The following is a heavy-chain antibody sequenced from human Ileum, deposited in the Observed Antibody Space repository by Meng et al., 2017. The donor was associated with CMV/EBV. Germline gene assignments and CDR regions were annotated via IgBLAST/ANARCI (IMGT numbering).Heavy chain of an antibody. CDR3: ARVGAMVRGPHFDY. CDR1: CGSISSSSYN. Sequence: RLRRQESGPGLVKPSGTLSLTCHVSCGSISSSSYNWGWTRQPPGKGLEWIGSIYYSGSTYYNPSLKSRVTISVDTSKNQFSLKLSSVTAADTAVYYCARVGAMVRGPHFDYWGQGTLVTVSS. CDR2: IYYSGST. J-gene: IGHJ4*02. V-gene: IGHV4-39*06. D-gene: IGHD3-10*01.